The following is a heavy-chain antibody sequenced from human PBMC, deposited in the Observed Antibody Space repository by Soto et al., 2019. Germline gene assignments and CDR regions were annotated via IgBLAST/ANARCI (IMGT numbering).Heavy chain of an antibody. CDR3: TRDGTLYDSSAYYYLY. D-gene: IGHD3-22*01. CDR2: IIPMFAKA. V-gene: IGHV1-69*13. Sequence: SVKVSCKASGGTFSRYGISWVRQAPGQGLEWMGGIIPMFAKANYAQKFQDRVTITADESTGTAYMELRSLSFEDTAVYYCTRDGTLYDSSAYYYLYWGQGTLVTVSS. J-gene: IGHJ4*02. CDR1: GGTFSRYG.